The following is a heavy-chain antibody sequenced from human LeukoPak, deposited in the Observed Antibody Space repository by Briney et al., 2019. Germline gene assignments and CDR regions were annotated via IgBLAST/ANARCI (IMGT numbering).Heavy chain of an antibody. V-gene: IGHV3-48*01. CDR3: AAYGVYLY. CDR2: IISSSSTI. J-gene: IGHJ4*02. D-gene: IGHD4-17*01. CDR1: GFTFSSYS. Sequence: GGSLRLSCAASGFTFSSYSMNWVGQAPGKGLEWVSYIISSSSTISYADSVKGRFTISRDNAKNSLFLQMNSLRAEDTAVYYCAAYGVYLYWSEGTLVTVSS.